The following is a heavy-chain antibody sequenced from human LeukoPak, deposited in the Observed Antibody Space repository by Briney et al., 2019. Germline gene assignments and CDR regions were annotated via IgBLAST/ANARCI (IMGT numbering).Heavy chain of an antibody. D-gene: IGHD3-22*01. Sequence: PSETLSLTCAVYGGCFSGYYWSWIRQSPGKGLEWIGEINHTGSTNYNPSLKSRVTISVDTSKNQFSLKLTSVTAADTAVYYCARVMMTAVVAQWGFYYGMDVWGQGTTVTVSS. V-gene: IGHV4-34*01. CDR1: GGCFSGYY. J-gene: IGHJ6*02. CDR2: INHTGST. CDR3: ARVMMTAVVAQWGFYYGMDV.